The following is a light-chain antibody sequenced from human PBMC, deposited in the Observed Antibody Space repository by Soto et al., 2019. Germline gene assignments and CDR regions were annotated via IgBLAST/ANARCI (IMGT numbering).Light chain of an antibody. CDR1: LSVSDY. CDR3: HQSYSTPQT. J-gene: IGKJ1*01. V-gene: IGKV1-39*01. CDR2: AAS. Sequence: DIRMTQSPSSLSASXGDRVTINCRANLSVSDYLNGYQQKPGKVPKVXXYAASSLRSGGPSRISGSGSGTDFTRTISSLQPEDFATYYGHQSYSTPQTFGQGTKVDIK.